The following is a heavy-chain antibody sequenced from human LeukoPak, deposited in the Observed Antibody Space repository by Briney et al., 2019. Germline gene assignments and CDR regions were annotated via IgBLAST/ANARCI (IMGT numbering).Heavy chain of an antibody. CDR3: ARDPSNSGYDYLYYFDY. CDR2: INPDNGGT. J-gene: IGHJ4*02. Sequence: GSVKVSCKASGYTFTGYYMHWVRKALGQGLECIGWINPDNGGTNYAQKFQSRVTMTRDMSISTAYMELSRLRSDDTAVYYCARDPSNSGYDYLYYFDYWGQGTLVTVSS. CDR1: GYTFTGYY. D-gene: IGHD5-12*01. V-gene: IGHV1-2*02.